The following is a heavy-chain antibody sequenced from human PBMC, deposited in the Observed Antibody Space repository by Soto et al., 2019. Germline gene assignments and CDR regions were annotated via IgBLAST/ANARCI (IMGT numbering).Heavy chain of an antibody. CDR1: GGSISSSNW. V-gene: IGHV4-4*02. CDR2: IYHSGST. CDR3: ARAESDGYYFDY. Sequence: QVQLQESGPGLVKPSVTLSLTCAVSGGSISSSNWWRWVRQPLGKGLEWIGEIYHSGSTNYNPSLKSRVTISVDTSKNQFSLKLSSVTAADTAVYYCARAESDGYYFDYWGQGTLVTVSS. J-gene: IGHJ4*02.